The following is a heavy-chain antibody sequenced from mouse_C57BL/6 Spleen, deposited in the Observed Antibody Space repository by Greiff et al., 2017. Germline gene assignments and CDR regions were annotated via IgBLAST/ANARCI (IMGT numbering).Heavy chain of an antibody. CDR2: IHPNSGST. J-gene: IGHJ2*01. CDR1: GYTFTSYW. D-gene: IGHD1-1*01. V-gene: IGHV1-64*01. CDR3: ARRDYYYGSSLDY. Sequence: QVQLQQPGAELVKPGASVKLSCKASGYTFTSYWMHWVKQRPGQGLEWIGMIHPNSGSTNYNEKFKSKATLTVDKSSSTAYMQLSSLTSEDSAVYYGARRDYYYGSSLDYWGQGTTLTVSS.